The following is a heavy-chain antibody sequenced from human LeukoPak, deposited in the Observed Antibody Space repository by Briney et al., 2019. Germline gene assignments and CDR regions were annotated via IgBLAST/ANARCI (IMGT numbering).Heavy chain of an antibody. CDR3: AKSVIWTMIVVVPYFDY. V-gene: IGHV3-30*18. Sequence: GGSLRLSCAASGFTFSNSGMHWVRQAPGKGLEWVAVISYDGGNRYYADSVKGRFTISRDNSKNTLYLQMNSLRAEDTAVYYCAKSVIWTMIVVVPYFDYWGQGTLVTVSS. CDR2: ISYDGGNR. D-gene: IGHD3-22*01. CDR1: GFTFSNSG. J-gene: IGHJ4*02.